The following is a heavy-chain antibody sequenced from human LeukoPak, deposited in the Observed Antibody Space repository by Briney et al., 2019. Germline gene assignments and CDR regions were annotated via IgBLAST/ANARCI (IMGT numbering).Heavy chain of an antibody. CDR1: GGTFSSYA. CDR3: ARARGIAARVFDY. J-gene: IGHJ4*02. Sequence: SVKVSCKASGGTFSSYAISWVRQAPGQGLEWMGGIIPIFGTANYAQKFQGRVTITRNTSISTAYMELSSLRSEDTAVYYCARARGIAARVFDYWGQGTLVTVSS. CDR2: IIPIFGTA. V-gene: IGHV1-69*05. D-gene: IGHD6-6*01.